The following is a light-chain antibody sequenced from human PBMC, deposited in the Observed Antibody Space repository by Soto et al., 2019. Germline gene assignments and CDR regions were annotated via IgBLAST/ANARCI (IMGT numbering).Light chain of an antibody. CDR1: QSVNNY. Sequence: VLSQSACTLSLSPGERATLSCRASQSVNNYLAWYQQRPGQAPRLLIYGASSRATGIPDRFSGSGSGTDFTLTISRLEPEDFAVYYCQQYGSSPWTFGQGTKVDI. J-gene: IGKJ1*01. CDR2: GAS. CDR3: QQYGSSPWT. V-gene: IGKV3-20*01.